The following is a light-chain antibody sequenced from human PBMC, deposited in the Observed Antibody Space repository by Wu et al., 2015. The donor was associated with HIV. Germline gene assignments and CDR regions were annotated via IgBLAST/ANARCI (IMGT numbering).Light chain of an antibody. Sequence: EIVLTQSPGTLSLSPGERATLSCRASQSAGSTYLAWYQQKPGQAPRLLIYGASNRATGIPDRFSGSGSGTDFTLTISRLEPEDFAVYYCQQYDRSPAITFGQGTRLEIK. CDR2: GAS. CDR3: QQYDRSPAIT. V-gene: IGKV3-20*01. CDR1: QSAGSTY. J-gene: IGKJ5*01.